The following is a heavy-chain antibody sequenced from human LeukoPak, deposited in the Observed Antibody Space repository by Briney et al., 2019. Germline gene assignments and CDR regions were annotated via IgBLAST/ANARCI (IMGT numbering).Heavy chain of an antibody. CDR3: ARDSYMAAADTWFDP. J-gene: IGHJ5*02. CDR2: INSGYSNT. V-gene: IGHV1-3*01. D-gene: IGHD6-13*01. Sequence: ASVKVSCKASGYTFTNYAIHWVRQAPGQRLEWMGWINSGYSNTKYSQKFQGGVTITSDTSASTAYMEVRSLTSEDTAIYYCARDSYMAAADTWFDPWGQGTLVTVSS. CDR1: GYTFTNYA.